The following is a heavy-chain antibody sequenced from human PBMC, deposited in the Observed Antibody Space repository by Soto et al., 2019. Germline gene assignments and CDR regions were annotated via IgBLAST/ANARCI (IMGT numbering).Heavy chain of an antibody. CDR3: ARLRAYGDYSLDYLEHPYFDY. J-gene: IGHJ4*02. D-gene: IGHD4-17*01. CDR1: GYSFTSYW. CDR2: IYPGDSDT. Sequence: PGESLKISCKGSGYSFTSYWIGWVRQMPGKGLEWMGIIYPGDSDTRYSPSFQGQVTISADKSISTAYLQWSSLKASDTAMYYCARLRAYGDYSLDYLEHPYFDYWGQGTLVTVSS. V-gene: IGHV5-51*01.